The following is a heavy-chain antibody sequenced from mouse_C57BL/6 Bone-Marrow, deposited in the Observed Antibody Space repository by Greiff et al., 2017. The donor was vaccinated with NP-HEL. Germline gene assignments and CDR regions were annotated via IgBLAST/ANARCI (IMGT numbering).Heavy chain of an antibody. J-gene: IGHJ4*01. CDR3: ARPGITTVGY. CDR2: ISSGSSTI. Sequence: EVHLVESGGGLVKPGGSLKLSCAASGFTFSDYGMHWVRQAPEKGLEWVAYISSGSSTIYYADTVKGRFTISRDNAKNTLFLQMTSLRSEDTAMYYCARPGITTVGYWGQGTSVTVSS. CDR1: GFTFSDYG. V-gene: IGHV5-17*01. D-gene: IGHD1-1*01.